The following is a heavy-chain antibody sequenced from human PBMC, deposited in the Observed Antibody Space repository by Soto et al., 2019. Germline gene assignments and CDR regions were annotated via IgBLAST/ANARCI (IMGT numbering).Heavy chain of an antibody. CDR3: ARLLAVAGINY. CDR1: GFTFSNYW. J-gene: IGHJ4*02. D-gene: IGHD6-19*01. CDR2: INSDGSST. V-gene: IGHV3-74*01. Sequence: EVQLVESGGGLVQPGGSLRLSCAASGFTFSNYWMHWVRQVPGKGLVWVSRINSDGSSTSYADSVEGRFTISRDNAKNTLYLQMNSLGVGDTAVYYCARLLAVAGINYWGQGTLVTVSS.